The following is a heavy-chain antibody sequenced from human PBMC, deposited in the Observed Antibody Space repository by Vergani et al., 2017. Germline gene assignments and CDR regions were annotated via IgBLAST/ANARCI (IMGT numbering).Heavy chain of an antibody. Sequence: QVQLVESGGGVVQPGRSLRLSCAASGFTFSSYGMYWVRPAPGKGLEWVAVMWYDGSNKFYADSVKGRFTISGDNSKNTLYLQMNSLRAEDTAVYYCAGGGYYDSSEGGFDYGGQGTLVTVSS. V-gene: IGHV3-33*01. CDR2: MWYDGSNK. CDR1: GFTFSSYG. D-gene: IGHD3-22*01. J-gene: IGHJ4*02. CDR3: AGGGYYDSSEGGFDY.